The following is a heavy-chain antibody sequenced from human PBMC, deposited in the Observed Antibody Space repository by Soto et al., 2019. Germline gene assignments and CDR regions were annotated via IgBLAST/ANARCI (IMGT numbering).Heavy chain of an antibody. CDR1: GFTFRTYN. J-gene: IGHJ4*02. D-gene: IGHD6-6*01. CDR2: VSSGGSNI. Sequence: EVELVESGGGLVKPGESLKLSCAASGFTFRTYNMIWVRQAPGKGLEWLASVSSGGSNIYYAASVKGRFTISRDNAQNSLFLQINSLSAEDTAVYYCARQYPSSSRHFDHWGQGTLVTVSA. CDR3: ARQYPSSSRHFDH. V-gene: IGHV3-21*01.